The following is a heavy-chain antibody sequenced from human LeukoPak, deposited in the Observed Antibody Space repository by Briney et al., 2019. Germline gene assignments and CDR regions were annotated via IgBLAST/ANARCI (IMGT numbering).Heavy chain of an antibody. V-gene: IGHV1-69*13. D-gene: IGHD3-22*01. Sequence: SVKVSCKASGGTFSSYAISWVRQAPGQGLEWMGGIIPIFGTASYAQKFQGRVTITADESTSTAYMELSSLRSEDTAVYYCARAGRYYDSSGYPFYYYYYGMDVWGQGTTVTVSS. J-gene: IGHJ6*02. CDR3: ARAGRYYDSSGYPFYYYYYGMDV. CDR2: IIPIFGTA. CDR1: GGTFSSYA.